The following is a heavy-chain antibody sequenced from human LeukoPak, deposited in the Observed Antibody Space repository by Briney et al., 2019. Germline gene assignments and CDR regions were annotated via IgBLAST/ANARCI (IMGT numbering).Heavy chain of an antibody. CDR3: AGATWGSGYFDY. J-gene: IGHJ4*02. D-gene: IGHD7-27*01. CDR1: GASISNHY. Sequence: SEALSLTCTVSGASISNHYWSWIRQPAGKGLEWIGRLYTSGRINFNPSLKSRITMSVDTSKNQFSLRLSSVTAADTAVYYCAGATWGSGYFDYWGQGTLVTVSS. V-gene: IGHV4-4*07. CDR2: LYTSGRI.